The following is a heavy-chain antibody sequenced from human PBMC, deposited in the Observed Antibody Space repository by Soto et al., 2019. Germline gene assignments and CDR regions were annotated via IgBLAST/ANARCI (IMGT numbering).Heavy chain of an antibody. D-gene: IGHD3-3*01. Sequence: PGGSLRLSCAASGFTFSSYAMSWVRQAPGKGLEWVSAAIGSGGSTYYADSMGGRFTISRDNSKNTLYLQMNSLRAEDTAVYYCATELRYLEWFTRPDYWGQGTLVTVSS. CDR2: AIGSGGST. V-gene: IGHV3-23*01. CDR1: GFTFSSYA. CDR3: ATELRYLEWFTRPDY. J-gene: IGHJ4*02.